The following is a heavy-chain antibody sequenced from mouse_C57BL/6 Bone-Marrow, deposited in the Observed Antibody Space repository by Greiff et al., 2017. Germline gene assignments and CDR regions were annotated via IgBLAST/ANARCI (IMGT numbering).Heavy chain of an antibody. Sequence: QVQLQQPGAELVKPGASVKVSCKASGYTFTSYWMHWVKQRPGQGLEWIGRIHPSDSDTNYNQKFKGKATLTVDKSSSTAYMQLSNLTSEDSAVYYCAIYLWLRRGGYYYAMDYWGQGTSVTVSS. J-gene: IGHJ4*01. V-gene: IGHV1-74*01. CDR2: IHPSDSDT. CDR3: AIYLWLRRGGYYYAMDY. D-gene: IGHD2-2*01. CDR1: GYTFTSYW.